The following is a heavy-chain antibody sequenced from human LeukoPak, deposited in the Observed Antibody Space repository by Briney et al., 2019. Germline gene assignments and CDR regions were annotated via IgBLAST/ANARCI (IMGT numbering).Heavy chain of an antibody. V-gene: IGHV3-48*03. CDR1: GFTFGDYV. D-gene: IGHD2-15*01. J-gene: IGHJ4*02. CDR2: ITFSGSTI. CDR3: AKDAFGCSGGSCYSGIPYYFDY. Sequence: GGSLRLSCTASGFTFGDYVMNWVRQAPGKGLEWVSSITFSGSTIYYADSVKGRFTISRDNAKNSLYLQMNSLRAEDTAVYYCAKDAFGCSGGSCYSGIPYYFDYWGQGTLVTVSS.